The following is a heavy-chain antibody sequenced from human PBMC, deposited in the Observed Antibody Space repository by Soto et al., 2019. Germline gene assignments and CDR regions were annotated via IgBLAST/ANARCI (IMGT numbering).Heavy chain of an antibody. V-gene: IGHV5-51*01. D-gene: IGHD6-19*01. Sequence: PGESLKISCKGSGYSFTSYWIGWVRQMPGKGLEWMGIIYPGDSDTRYSPSFQGQVTSSADNPLPPAYLQGSTLKPSDPPMYYCARLRGWGATYSYSVMDVGGQGTTATVSS. J-gene: IGHJ6*02. CDR1: GYSFTSYW. CDR3: ARLRGWGATYSYSVMDV. CDR2: IYPGDSDT.